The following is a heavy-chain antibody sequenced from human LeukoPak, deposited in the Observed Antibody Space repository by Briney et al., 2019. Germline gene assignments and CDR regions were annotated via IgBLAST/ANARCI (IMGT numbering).Heavy chain of an antibody. D-gene: IGHD5-12*01. CDR1: GFTFSSYS. Sequence: GGSLRLSCAASGFTFSSYSMNWVRQAPGKGLEWVSSISSSSSYIYYADSVKGRFTISRDNAKNSLYLQMNSLRAEDTAVHYCARVKWLPSNYYYYYGMDVWGKGTTVTVSS. CDR2: ISSSSSYI. V-gene: IGHV3-21*01. CDR3: ARVKWLPSNYYYYYGMDV. J-gene: IGHJ6*04.